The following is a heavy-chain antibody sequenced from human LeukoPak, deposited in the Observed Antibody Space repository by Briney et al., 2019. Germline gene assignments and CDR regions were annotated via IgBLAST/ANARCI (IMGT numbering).Heavy chain of an antibody. J-gene: IGHJ3*02. CDR3: ARGQQWLTQDAFDI. D-gene: IGHD6-19*01. CDR2: ISSNGGST. Sequence: PGGSLRLSCSASGFTFSSYAMHWVRQAPGKGLEYVSAISSNGGSTYYADSVKGRFTISRDNSKNTLYLQMSSLRAEDTAVYYCARGQQWLTQDAFDIWGQGTMVTVSS. CDR1: GFTFSSYA. V-gene: IGHV3-64D*06.